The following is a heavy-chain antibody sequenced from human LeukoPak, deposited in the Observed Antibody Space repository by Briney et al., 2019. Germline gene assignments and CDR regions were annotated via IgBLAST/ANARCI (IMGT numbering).Heavy chain of an antibody. CDR2: ISYDGSNK. CDR1: GFTFSSYA. D-gene: IGHD1-26*01. V-gene: IGHV3-30*01. CDR3: ARELGGSYGGSDY. Sequence: GRSLRLSCAASGFTFSSYAMHWVRQAPGKGLEWVAGISYDGSNKYHADSVKGRFTISRDNSKNTLYLQMNSLRTEDTAVYYCARELGGSYGGSDYWGQGTLVTVSS. J-gene: IGHJ4*02.